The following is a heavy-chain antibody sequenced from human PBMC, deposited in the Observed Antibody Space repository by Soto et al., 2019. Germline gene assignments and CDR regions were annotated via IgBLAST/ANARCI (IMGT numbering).Heavy chain of an antibody. CDR3: ARGSYYDSSVDY. Sequence: QVQLQQWGAGLLKPSETLSLTCAVYGGSFSGYYWSWIRQPPGKGLEWIGEINHSGSTNYNPSLKSRVTISVDTSKNQFSLKLSSVTAADTAVYYWARGSYYDSSVDYWGQGTLVTVSS. CDR2: INHSGST. V-gene: IGHV4-34*01. J-gene: IGHJ4*02. CDR1: GGSFSGYY. D-gene: IGHD3-22*01.